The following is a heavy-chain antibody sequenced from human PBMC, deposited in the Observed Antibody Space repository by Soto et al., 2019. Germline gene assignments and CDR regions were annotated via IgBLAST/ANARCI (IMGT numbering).Heavy chain of an antibody. J-gene: IGHJ5*02. V-gene: IGHV4-59*01. D-gene: IGHD1-1*01. Sequence: PSENLSLTCTVSGDSITGSHWNWIRQPLGKPLEWIGYIYYRGSTNYNPSLKSRLTLSVDTSKNQIFLRLNSVTAAATAVYYCASAAIVGREGNTGSDPRGKGILVTVSP. CDR1: GDSITGSH. CDR2: IYYRGST. CDR3: ASAAIVGREGNTGSDP.